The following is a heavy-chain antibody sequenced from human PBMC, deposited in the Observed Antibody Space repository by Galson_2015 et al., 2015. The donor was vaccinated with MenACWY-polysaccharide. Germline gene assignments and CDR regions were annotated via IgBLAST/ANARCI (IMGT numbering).Heavy chain of an antibody. CDR1: GFSLGAWY. CDR2: ISKSGDSI. Sequence: SLRLSCAASGFSLGAWYMSWIRQAPGMGLEWLSYISKSGDSIYYGDSVKGRFAISRDNAKNSLYLQLNSLEVEDTAIYYCARGHYGLDVWGQGTTVTVSS. V-gene: IGHV3-11*01. J-gene: IGHJ6*02. CDR3: ARGHYGLDV.